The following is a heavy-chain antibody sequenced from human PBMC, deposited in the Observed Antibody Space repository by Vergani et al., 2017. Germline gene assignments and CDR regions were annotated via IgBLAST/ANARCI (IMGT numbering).Heavy chain of an antibody. CDR1: GFTFSSYA. J-gene: IGHJ6*03. V-gene: IGHV3-23*04. CDR3: AKDKENIVVVPAATDYYYYYMDV. D-gene: IGHD2-2*01. Sequence: EVQLVESGGGLVQPGGSLRLSCAASGFTFSSYAMSWVRQAPGKGLEWVSAISGSGGSTYYADSVKGRFTISRDNSKNTLYLQMNSLRAEDTAVYYCAKDKENIVVVPAATDYYYYYMDVWGKGTTVTVSS. CDR2: ISGSGGST.